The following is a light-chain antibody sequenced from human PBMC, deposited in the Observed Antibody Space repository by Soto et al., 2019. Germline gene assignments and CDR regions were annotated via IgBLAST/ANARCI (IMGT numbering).Light chain of an antibody. CDR2: EVN. CDR1: SSDVGGYNY. J-gene: IGLJ2*01. CDR3: SSNAGSNNLV. Sequence: ALTQPPSASGSPGQSVAISCTGTSSDVGGYNYVSWYQQHPGKAPKLMIYEVNKRPSGVPDRFSGSKSGNAASLTVSGLQAEDEADYYCSSNAGSNNLVFGGGTKVTVL. V-gene: IGLV2-8*01.